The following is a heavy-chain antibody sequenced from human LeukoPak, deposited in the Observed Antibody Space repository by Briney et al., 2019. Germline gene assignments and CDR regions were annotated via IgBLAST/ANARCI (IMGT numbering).Heavy chain of an antibody. CDR2: ISTSVAS. D-gene: IGHD3-3*01. J-gene: IGHJ4*02. CDR1: GISISSYY. CDR3: ARDASIFGPSYYFDF. V-gene: IGHV4-4*07. Sequence: SETLSLICTVSGISISSYYWTWIRQPAGKGLEWIGRISTSVASNYNPSLKSRVTMSVDTSKNQFSLKMSSVTAADTAVYYCARDASIFGPSYYFDFWGQGTLVTVSS.